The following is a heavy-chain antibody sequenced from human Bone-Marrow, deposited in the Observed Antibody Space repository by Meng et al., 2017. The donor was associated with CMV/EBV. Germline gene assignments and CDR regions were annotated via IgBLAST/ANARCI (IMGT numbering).Heavy chain of an antibody. D-gene: IGHD3-10*01. CDR2: ISGNNGDT. CDR3: ARARFLLAWPTLDALHI. CDR1: GYTFNSYG. V-gene: IGHV1-18*01. Sequence: ASVKVSCKASGYTFNSYGISWVRQAPGHGLEWMGWISGNNGDTKKAQKVQDRLTLTTDTSKRTAYMELRSLRSDDTAVYYCARARFLLAWPTLDALHIWRQWKMVTV. J-gene: IGHJ3*02.